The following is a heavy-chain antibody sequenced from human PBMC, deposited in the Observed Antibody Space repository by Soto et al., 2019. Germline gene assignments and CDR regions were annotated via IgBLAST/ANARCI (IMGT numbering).Heavy chain of an antibody. CDR3: ASSDSSSRYYYYYGMDV. D-gene: IGHD6-6*01. Sequence: QVQLVQSGAEVKKPGSSVEVSCKASGGTFSSYAISWVRQAPGQGLEWMGGIIPIFGTANYAQKFQGRVTITADESTSTAYMELSSLRSEDTAVYYCASSDSSSRYYYYYGMDVWGQGTTVTVSS. CDR1: GGTFSSYA. CDR2: IIPIFGTA. V-gene: IGHV1-69*01. J-gene: IGHJ6*02.